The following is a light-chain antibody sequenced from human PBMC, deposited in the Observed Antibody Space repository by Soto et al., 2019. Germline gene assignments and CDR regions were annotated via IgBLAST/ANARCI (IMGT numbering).Light chain of an antibody. J-gene: IGKJ1*01. CDR1: QSTTGW. Sequence: DIQMTQSPSTVSASAGDRVTITCRASQSTTGWVAWYQQKPGKAPKLLIFDASSLESGVPSRFSGSGSGTDFTLTISSLQPDDYATYCCQQYNSYPWTFGQGTKVEI. CDR2: DAS. V-gene: IGKV1-5*01. CDR3: QQYNSYPWT.